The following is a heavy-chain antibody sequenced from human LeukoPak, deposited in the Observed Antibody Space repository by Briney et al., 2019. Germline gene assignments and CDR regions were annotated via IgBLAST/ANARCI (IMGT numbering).Heavy chain of an antibody. Sequence: APVKVSCKASGYTFTGYYMRWVRQAPGQGLEWMGWINPNSGGTNYAQKFQGRVTMTRDTSISTAYMELSRLRSDDTAVYYCARSSSSWLLFYSDYWGQGTLVTVSS. D-gene: IGHD6-13*01. J-gene: IGHJ4*02. CDR3: ARSSSSWLLFYSDY. CDR2: INPNSGGT. V-gene: IGHV1-2*02. CDR1: GYTFTGYY.